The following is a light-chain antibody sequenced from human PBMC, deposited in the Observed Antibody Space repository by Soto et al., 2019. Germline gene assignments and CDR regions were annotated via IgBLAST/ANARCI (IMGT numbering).Light chain of an antibody. CDR1: QSVTSSY. Sequence: ILLTQSPCTLSLSPGERATLSCRASQSVTSSYLAWYQQKPGRAPRLLIYGASSRATGIPDRFSGSGSGTDFTLTISRLEPEDFAVHYCQQYGSSHPLSFGGGTKVDIK. CDR3: QQYGSSHPLS. CDR2: GAS. J-gene: IGKJ4*01. V-gene: IGKV3-20*01.